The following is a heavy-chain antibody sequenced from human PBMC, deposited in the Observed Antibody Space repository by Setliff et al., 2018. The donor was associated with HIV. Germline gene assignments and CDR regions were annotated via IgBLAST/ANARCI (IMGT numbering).Heavy chain of an antibody. CDR2: INHSGSP. D-gene: IGHD3-3*01. Sequence: PSETLSLTCGVFGGSFSGSYWGWIRQSPGKGLEWIGEINHSGSPNYNPSLKSRVTISVDTSNNQFTLRLKSVTAADTAVYYCARLGRNLRFLTVWGQGTTVTVSS. CDR1: GGSFSGSY. V-gene: IGHV4-34*01. CDR3: ARLGRNLRFLTV. J-gene: IGHJ6*02.